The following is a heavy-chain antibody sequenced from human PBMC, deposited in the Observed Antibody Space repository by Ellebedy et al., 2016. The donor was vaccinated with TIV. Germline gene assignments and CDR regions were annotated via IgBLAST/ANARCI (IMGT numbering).Heavy chain of an antibody. Sequence: GESPKISXAASGFTFTNTWMNWVRQAPGKGLEWVGRIKSESDGGTTHYAAPVKGRFTISRDDSRNTLFLQMSSLKVEDTSMYYCTADTYRSSSMAVDYWGQGTLVTVSS. CDR2: IKSESDGGTT. J-gene: IGHJ4*02. D-gene: IGHD3-16*02. V-gene: IGHV3-15*06. CDR3: TADTYRSSSMAVDY. CDR1: GFTFTNTW.